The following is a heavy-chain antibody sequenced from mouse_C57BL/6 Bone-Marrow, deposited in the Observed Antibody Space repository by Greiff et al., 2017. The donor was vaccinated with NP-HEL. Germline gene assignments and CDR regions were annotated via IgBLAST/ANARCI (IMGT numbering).Heavy chain of an antibody. CDR2: LYPRDGST. D-gene: IGHD1-1*01. V-gene: IGHV1-85*01. J-gene: IGHJ1*03. CDR1: GYTFTSYD. Sequence: QVQLKQSGPELVKPGASVRLSCKASGYTFTSYDINWVKQRPGQGLEWIGWLYPRDGSTKYHEKFKGKATLTVDTSSSTAYMGLHSLTSEDSAVYFCARWGIYYYGSPNWYFDVWGTGTTVTVSS. CDR3: ARWGIYYYGSPNWYFDV.